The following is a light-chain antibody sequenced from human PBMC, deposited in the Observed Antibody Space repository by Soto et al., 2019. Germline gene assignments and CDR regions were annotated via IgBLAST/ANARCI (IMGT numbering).Light chain of an antibody. CDR3: QHYNSYSEA. CDR2: DAS. Sequence: DIQMTQSPSILAPSVGDRVAMTCRASRSISDWLAWYQQKPGKAPELLIFDASNLKSGVSSRFSGSGSGTEFTLTISSLQPDDFATYYCQHYNSYSEAFGQGTKVDIK. J-gene: IGKJ1*01. CDR1: RSISDW. V-gene: IGKV1-5*01.